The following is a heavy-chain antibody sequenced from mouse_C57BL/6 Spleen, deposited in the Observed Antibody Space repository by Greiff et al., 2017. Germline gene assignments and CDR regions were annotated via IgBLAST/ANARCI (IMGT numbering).Heavy chain of an antibody. D-gene: IGHD1-2*01. V-gene: IGHV1-55*01. CDR1: GYTFTSYW. CDR3: ARGRILECGYYYAMDD. CDR2: IYPGSGST. J-gene: IGHJ4*01. Sequence: QVQLQQPGAELVKPGASVKMSCKASGYTFTSYWITWVKQRPGQGLEWIGDIYPGSGSTNYNEKFKSKATLTVDTSSSTAYMQLSSLTSEDSAVYYCARGRILECGYYYAMDDWGQGTSVTVYS.